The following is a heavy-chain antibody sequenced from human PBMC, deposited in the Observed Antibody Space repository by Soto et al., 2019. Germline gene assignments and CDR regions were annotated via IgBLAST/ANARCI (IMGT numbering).Heavy chain of an antibody. J-gene: IGHJ3*02. D-gene: IGHD1-26*01. V-gene: IGHV4-34*01. CDR2: INHSGST. CDR1: GGSFSGYY. CDR3: ARVSVVGATQDAFDI. Sequence: QVQLQQWGAGLLKPSETLSLTCAVYGGSFSGYYWSWIRQPPGKGLEWIGEINHSGSTNYNPSLKSRVTKSEDTSKNQFSLKLSSVTAADTAVYYCARVSVVGATQDAFDIWGQGTMVTVSS.